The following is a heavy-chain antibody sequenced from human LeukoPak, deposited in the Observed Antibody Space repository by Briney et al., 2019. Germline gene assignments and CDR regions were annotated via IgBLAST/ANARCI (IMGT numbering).Heavy chain of an antibody. CDR3: ARGLHCSSTSCYYPDLFDY. J-gene: IGHJ4*02. D-gene: IGHD2-2*01. CDR1: GFTFNNVR. V-gene: IGHV3-21*01. Sequence: GGSLRLSCAASGFTFNNVRMNWVRQAPGKGLEWVSSISSSSSYIYYADSVKGRFTISRDNAKNSLYLQMNSLRAEDTAVYYCARGLHCSSTSCYYPDLFDYWGQGTLVTVSS. CDR2: ISSSSSYI.